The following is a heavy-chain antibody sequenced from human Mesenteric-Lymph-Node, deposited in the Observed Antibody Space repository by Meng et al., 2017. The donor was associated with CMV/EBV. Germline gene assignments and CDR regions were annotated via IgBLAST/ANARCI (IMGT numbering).Heavy chain of an antibody. J-gene: IGHJ4*02. CDR2: ISASNGNT. CDR3: ARDLPTISGLLPVGF. V-gene: IGHV1-18*01. D-gene: IGHD3/OR15-3a*01. CDR1: GYPFTRYD. Sequence: SGYPFTRYDINWVRPAPGQGLEWMGWISASNGNTKYAQKVQGRVTMTIDPSTSTTYMELRSLRSDDTAVYYCARDLPTISGLLPVGFWGQGTLVTVSS.